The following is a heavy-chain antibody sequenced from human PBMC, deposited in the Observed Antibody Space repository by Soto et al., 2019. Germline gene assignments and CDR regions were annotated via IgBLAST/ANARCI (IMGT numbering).Heavy chain of an antibody. CDR2: ISYDGSNK. V-gene: IGHV3-30-3*01. D-gene: IGHD3-22*01. CDR3: ARDRGGPNYYDSSGYFAY. Sequence: PGGSLRLSCAASGFTFSSYAMHWVRQAPGKGLEWVAVISYDGSNKYYADSVKGRFTISRDNSKNTLYLQMNSLRAEDTAVYYCARDRGGPNYYDSSGYFAYWGQGTLVTVSS. J-gene: IGHJ4*02. CDR1: GFTFSSYA.